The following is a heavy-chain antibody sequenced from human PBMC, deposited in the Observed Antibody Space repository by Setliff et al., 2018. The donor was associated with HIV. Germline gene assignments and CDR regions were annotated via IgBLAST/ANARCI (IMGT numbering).Heavy chain of an antibody. CDR2: IGNQNGNT. V-gene: IGHV1-18*01. CDR3: AREGLWFGDRGFYMDV. Sequence: ASVTVSCQASGYSFTTYGVYWVRQAPGQGLEWMGWIGNQNGNTNYAQKFQGRVTMTTDTSTNTAYMELSSLTSDDTAVYYCAREGLWFGDRGFYMDVWGKGTAVTVSS. D-gene: IGHD3-10*01. J-gene: IGHJ6*04. CDR1: GYSFTTYG.